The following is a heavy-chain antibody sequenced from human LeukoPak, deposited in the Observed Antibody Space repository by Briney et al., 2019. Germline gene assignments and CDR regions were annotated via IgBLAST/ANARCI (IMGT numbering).Heavy chain of an antibody. CDR1: GFTFSSYS. V-gene: IGHV3-21*01. CDR2: ISSSSSYI. D-gene: IGHD3-10*01. Sequence: GSLRLSCAASGFTFSSYSMNWVRQAPGKGLEWVSSISSSSSYIFYADSVKGRFTISRDNAKNSLYLLMTSLRAEDTAVYYCARGSADTFDIWGQGTMVTVSS. J-gene: IGHJ3*02. CDR3: ARGSADTFDI.